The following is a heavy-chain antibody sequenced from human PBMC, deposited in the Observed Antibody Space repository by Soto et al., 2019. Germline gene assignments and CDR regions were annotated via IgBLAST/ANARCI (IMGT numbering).Heavy chain of an antibody. Sequence: GCLELSCAASGETFNSYAVSWGRQTPGKGLEWVSAISGSGGSTYYADSVKGRFTNSRDNPNTPLYRQMNSLRAEITSFYYGAKVIGIAMAGSDYWGQGTLVTVSS. CDR3: AKVIGIAMAGSDY. J-gene: IGHJ4*02. CDR1: GETFNSYA. CDR2: ISGSGGST. D-gene: IGHD6-19*01. V-gene: IGHV3-23*01.